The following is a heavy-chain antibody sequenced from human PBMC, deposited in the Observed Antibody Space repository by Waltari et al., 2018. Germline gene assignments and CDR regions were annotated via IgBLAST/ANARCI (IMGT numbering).Heavy chain of an antibody. Sequence: QVQLVQSGAAVKKPGASVKVSCKASAYTSTSSDVNWVRQATGQGLEWMGWMNPNSGNTAYAQKFQGRVTITRHSSISTAYMELSSLRSEDTAVYYCARGGLNAFDIWGQGTMVTVSS. D-gene: IGHD3-22*01. CDR2: MNPNSGNT. J-gene: IGHJ3*02. CDR1: AYTSTSSD. CDR3: ARGGLNAFDI. V-gene: IGHV1-8*03.